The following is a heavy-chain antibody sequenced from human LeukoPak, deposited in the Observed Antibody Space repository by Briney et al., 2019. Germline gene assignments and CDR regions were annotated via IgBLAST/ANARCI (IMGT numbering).Heavy chain of an antibody. CDR2: IKSKTDGGTT. CDR1: GFTFSNAW. J-gene: IGHJ4*02. D-gene: IGHD3-9*01. CDR3: TTYSTYYDILTGYDY. Sequence: PGGSLRLSCAASGFTFSNAWMSWVRQAPGKGLEWVGRIKSKTDGGTTDYAAPVKGRFTISRDDSKNTLYLQMNSLKTEDTAVYYCTTYSTYYDILTGYDYWGQGTLVTVSS. V-gene: IGHV3-15*01.